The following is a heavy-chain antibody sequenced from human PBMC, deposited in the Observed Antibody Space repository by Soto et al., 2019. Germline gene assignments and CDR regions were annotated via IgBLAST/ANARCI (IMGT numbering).Heavy chain of an antibody. Sequence: QITLKESGPTLVRPTQTLTLTCTFSGFSLSTNGVGVGWIRQPPGKALEWLALIYWDDDHRYSPSLKTRLTITKDTSKNQVVLTMTKCDPAETATYYCAREMYYSTYFDSWGQGTLVTVSS. V-gene: IGHV2-5*02. CDR1: GFSLSTNGVG. CDR3: AREMYYSTYFDS. J-gene: IGHJ4*02. CDR2: IYWDDDH. D-gene: IGHD3-10*01.